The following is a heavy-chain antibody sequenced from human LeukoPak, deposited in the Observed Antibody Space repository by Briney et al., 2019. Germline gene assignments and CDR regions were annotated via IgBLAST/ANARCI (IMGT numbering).Heavy chain of an antibody. CDR3: AREGMGGYNYAA. CDR2: VYYSGNT. CDR1: GGSMSSHF. V-gene: IGHV4-59*11. J-gene: IGHJ4*02. D-gene: IGHD5-18*01. Sequence: SETLSLTCSVSGGSMSSHFWTWIRQPPGKELQWIGYVYYSGNTHYNPSLRSRATMSLDRSKNQFSLRLSSVTAADTAVYYCAREGMGGYNYAAWGRGTLVTVSS.